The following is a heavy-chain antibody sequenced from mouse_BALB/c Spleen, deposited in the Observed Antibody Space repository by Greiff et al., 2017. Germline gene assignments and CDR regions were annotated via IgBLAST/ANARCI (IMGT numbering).Heavy chain of an antibody. J-gene: IGHJ4*01. Sequence: VKLQQSGAELAQPGASVKMSCTASGYTFTSYWMNWVKQRPGQGLEWIGYINPSTGYTEYNQKFKDKATLTADNSSSTAYMQLSSLTSEDAAVYSCARSNRYEGYYAMDYWGQGTSVTVSS. D-gene: IGHD2-14*01. CDR1: GYTFTSYW. CDR2: INPSTGYT. V-gene: IGHV1-7*01. CDR3: ARSNRYEGYYAMDY.